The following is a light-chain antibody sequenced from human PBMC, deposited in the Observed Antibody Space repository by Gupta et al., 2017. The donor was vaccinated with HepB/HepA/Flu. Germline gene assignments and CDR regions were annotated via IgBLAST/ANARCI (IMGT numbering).Light chain of an antibody. CDR2: RTT. CDR3: QQYNNRRT. Sequence: VMTQSPGTLSVSPVERATLSCWASHSVGSYLAWYQQKPGPAPRLIIHRTTGRAGGTPDWFSGSGGRKDFTLTITREQYEVAAVYYYQQYNNRRTFGRGTKLEI. V-gene: IGKV3D-15*01. J-gene: IGKJ1*01. CDR1: HSVGSY.